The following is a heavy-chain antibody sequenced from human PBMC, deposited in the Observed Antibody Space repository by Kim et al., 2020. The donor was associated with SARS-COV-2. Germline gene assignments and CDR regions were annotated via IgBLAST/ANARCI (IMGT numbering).Heavy chain of an antibody. J-gene: IGHJ4*02. CDR1: GYTLTELS. V-gene: IGHV1-24*01. CDR2: FDPEDGET. CDR3: ATSRITMVRGADRAGFDY. Sequence: ASVKVSCKVSGYTLTELSMHWVRQAPGKGLEWMGGFDPEDGETIYAQKFQGRVTMTEDTSTDTAYMELSSLRSEDTAVYYCATSRITMVRGADRAGFDYWGQGTLVTVSS. D-gene: IGHD3-10*01.